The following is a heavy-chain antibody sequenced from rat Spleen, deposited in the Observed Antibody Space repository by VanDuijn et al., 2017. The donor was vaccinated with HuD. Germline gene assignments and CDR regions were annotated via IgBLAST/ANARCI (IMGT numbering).Heavy chain of an antibody. CDR1: GFTFNNYW. D-gene: IGHD1-6*01. Sequence: EVQLVESGGGLVQPGRSLKLSCVASGFTFNNYWMTWIRHAPGQGLEWVASITNTGGGTSYLDSVKGRITISRDHAEITVYLQMNSLRSEDTATYYCAKEAVYYGLLLPYVMDAWGQGASVTVSS. J-gene: IGHJ4*01. CDR3: AKEAVYYGLLLPYVMDA. CDR2: ITNTGGGT. V-gene: IGHV5-31*01.